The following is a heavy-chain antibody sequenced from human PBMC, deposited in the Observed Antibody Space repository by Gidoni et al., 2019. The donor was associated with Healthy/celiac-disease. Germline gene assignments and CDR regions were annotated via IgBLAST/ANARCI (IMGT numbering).Heavy chain of an antibody. J-gene: IGHJ5*02. D-gene: IGHD3-3*01. V-gene: IGHV1-46*01. Sequence: QVQMVQSGAEVKKPGASVTVSCKASGYTFTSSYMPLVRQAPGPGLGSLGIINPSGGSKSYAKKLQGRVNMNKDTSTSPVYMGLSRLRSEETAVYYCARGLVARTEKGAIFGVVTYNWFDPWGQGTLVTVSS. CDR3: ARGLVARTEKGAIFGVVTYNWFDP. CDR1: GYTFTSSY. CDR2: INPSGGSK.